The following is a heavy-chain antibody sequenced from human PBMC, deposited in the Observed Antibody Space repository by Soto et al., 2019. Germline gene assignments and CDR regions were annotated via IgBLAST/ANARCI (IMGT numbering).Heavy chain of an antibody. J-gene: IGHJ5*01. CDR1: GGSVSSSIYY. CDR2: TYYNGST. D-gene: IGHD3-10*01. Sequence: SETLSLTCTVSGGSVSSSIYYWGWIRQPPRKGLEWIGSTYYNGSTYYNPSLKSRVTISLDTSKNQFSLRLNSVTAADAALYYCAAGDYSGSGTYYNGWFDSWGQGTLVTAPQ. V-gene: IGHV4-39*01. CDR3: AAGDYSGSGTYYNGWFDS.